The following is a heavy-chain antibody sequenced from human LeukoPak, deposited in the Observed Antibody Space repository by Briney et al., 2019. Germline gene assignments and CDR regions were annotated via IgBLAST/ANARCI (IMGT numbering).Heavy chain of an antibody. D-gene: IGHD3-3*01. CDR1: GFTFDDYA. V-gene: IGHV3-9*01. Sequence: PGGSLRLSCAASGFTFDDYAMHWVRQAPGKGLEWVSGISWNSGSIGHADSVKGRFTISRDNAKNSLYLQMNSLRAEDTAVYYCARVYYDFWSGMGYFDYWGQGTLVTVSS. CDR3: ARVYYDFWSGMGYFDY. J-gene: IGHJ4*02. CDR2: ISWNSGSI.